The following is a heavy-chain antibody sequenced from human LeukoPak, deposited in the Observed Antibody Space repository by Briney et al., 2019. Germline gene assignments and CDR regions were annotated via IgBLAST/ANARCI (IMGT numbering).Heavy chain of an antibody. V-gene: IGHV3-23*01. CDR3: AKDPGGVFFDY. Sequence: PGGSLRLSCAASGFTFSNYGMVWVRQSPGKGLDWVSAISGGGHSTYYADSVKGRFTVSRDNSKNTLYLQMNSLRVEDTAVYYCAKDPGGVFFDYWGQGILVTVSS. D-gene: IGHD3-16*01. CDR1: GFTFSNYG. J-gene: IGHJ4*02. CDR2: ISGGGHST.